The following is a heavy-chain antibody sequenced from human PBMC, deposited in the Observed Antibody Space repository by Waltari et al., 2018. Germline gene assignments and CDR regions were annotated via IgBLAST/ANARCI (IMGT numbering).Heavy chain of an antibody. CDR2: ISYDGSNK. V-gene: IGHV3-30-3*01. Sequence: QVQLVESGGGVVQPGRSLRLSCAASGFTFSSYAMHWVRQAPGKGLEWVAVISYDGSNKYYADSVKGRFTISRGKSKNTVYLQMNSLRAGGTAGYYCAGGGYGIAGGGVGYFDYWGQGTLVTVSS. J-gene: IGHJ4*02. CDR1: GFTFSSYA. CDR3: AGGGYGIAGGGVGYFDY. D-gene: IGHD6-13*01.